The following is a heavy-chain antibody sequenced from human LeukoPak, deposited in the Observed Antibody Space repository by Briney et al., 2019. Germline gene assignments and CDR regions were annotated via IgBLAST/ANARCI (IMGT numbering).Heavy chain of an antibody. CDR1: GGSISSYY. CDR2: IYYSGST. D-gene: IGHD3-22*01. Sequence: SETLSLTCTVSGGSISSYYWSWIRQPPGKGLEWIGYIYYSGSTNYNPSLKSRVTISVGTSKNQFSLKLSSVTAAGTAVYYCARGDSSGYRTFDYWGQGTLVTVSS. J-gene: IGHJ4*02. V-gene: IGHV4-59*01. CDR3: ARGDSSGYRTFDY.